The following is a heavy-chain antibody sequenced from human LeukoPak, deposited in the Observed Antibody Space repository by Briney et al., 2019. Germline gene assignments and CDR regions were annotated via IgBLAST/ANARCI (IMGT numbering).Heavy chain of an antibody. J-gene: IGHJ4*02. CDR3: ARRVSSSGGVVTTIWNY. D-gene: IGHD2-21*02. CDR1: GGSFSGYY. CDR2: VNHSGNT. Sequence: NPSETLSLTCAVYGGSFSGYYWSWIRQPPGKGLEWIGEVNHSGNTNYNPSLKSRVTISVDTSKNQFSLKLSSVTAADTAVYYCARRVSSSGGVVTTIWNYWGQGTLVTVSS. V-gene: IGHV4-34*01.